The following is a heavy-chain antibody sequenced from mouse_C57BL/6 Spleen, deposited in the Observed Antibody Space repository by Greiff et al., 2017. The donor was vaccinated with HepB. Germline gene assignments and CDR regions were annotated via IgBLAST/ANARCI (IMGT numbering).Heavy chain of an antibody. CDR2: IWSDGST. CDR3: ARAGSYYYGSRYYAMDD. CDR1: GFSLTSYG. J-gene: IGHJ4*01. Sequence: QVQLKESGPGLVAPSQSLSITCTVSGFSLTSYGVHWVRQPPGKGLEWLVVIWSDGSTTYNSALKSSLSISKDNSKSQVFLKMNSLQTDDTAMYYCARAGSYYYGSRYYAMDDWGQGTSVTVSS. V-gene: IGHV2-6*03. D-gene: IGHD1-1*01.